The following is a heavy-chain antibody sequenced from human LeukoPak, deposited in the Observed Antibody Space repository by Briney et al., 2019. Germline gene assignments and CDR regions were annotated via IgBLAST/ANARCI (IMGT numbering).Heavy chain of an antibody. J-gene: IGHJ4*02. Sequence: GGALTLSCAASGFTFSSYAMSWLRQAAGKGLEWVSAISGSGGSTYYADSVKGRFTISRDNYKNTLYLQMNSLRAEDTAVYYCAKRYWGHQLLPTALDYWGQGTLVTVSS. V-gene: IGHV3-23*01. CDR3: AKRYWGHQLLPTALDY. CDR2: ISGSGGST. D-gene: IGHD2-2*01. CDR1: GFTFSSYA.